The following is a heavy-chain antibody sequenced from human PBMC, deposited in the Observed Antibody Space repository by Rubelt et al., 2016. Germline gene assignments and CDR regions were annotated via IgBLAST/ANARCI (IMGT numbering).Heavy chain of an antibody. D-gene: IGHD3-16*01. Sequence: QVQLVQSGAEVKKPGASVKVSCKVSGYTLTELSMHWVRQAPGKGLEWMGGFDPEDGETIDERKFKGRVTMTEETSKETADMEMSSLRSEDTAVYYCTTLRLGEFFRWGQGTMVTVSS. J-gene: IGHJ3*01. V-gene: IGHV1-24*01. CDR2: FDPEDGET. CDR1: GYTLTELS. CDR3: TTLRLGEFFR.